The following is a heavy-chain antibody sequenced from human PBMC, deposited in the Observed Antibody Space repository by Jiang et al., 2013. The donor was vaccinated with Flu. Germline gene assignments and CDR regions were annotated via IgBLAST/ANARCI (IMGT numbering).Heavy chain of an antibody. CDR3: ARVDIVATMLGFGDWFDP. CDR2: ISAYNGNT. V-gene: IGHV1-18*04. D-gene: IGHD5-12*01. J-gene: IGHJ5*02. CDR1: GYTFTSYG. Sequence: SGAEVKKPGASVKVSCKASGYTFTSYGISWVRQAPGQGLEWMGWISAYNGNTNYAQKLQGRVTMTTDTSTSTAYMELRSLRSDDTAVYYCARVDIVATMLGFGDWFDPWGQGTLVTVSS.